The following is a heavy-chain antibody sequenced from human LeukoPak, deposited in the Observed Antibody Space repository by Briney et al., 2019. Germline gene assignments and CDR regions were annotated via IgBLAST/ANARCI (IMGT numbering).Heavy chain of an antibody. Sequence: GSSGKVSCKASGGTCLRYGVTWVRQAAGQGLEWRGSVIPILKTTNYSQKFQGRVTITADDSASTVYMELSTLRSEDTAVYYCARNVIPVIDTDNYLYYHMAVWGLGTLVTVSS. CDR1: GGTCLRYG. J-gene: IGHJ4*02. CDR3: ARNVIPVIDTDNYLYYHMAV. CDR2: VIPILKTT. V-gene: IGHV1-69*11. D-gene: IGHD5-24*01.